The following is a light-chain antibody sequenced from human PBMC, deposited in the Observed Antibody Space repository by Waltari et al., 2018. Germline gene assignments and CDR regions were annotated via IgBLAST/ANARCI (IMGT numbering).Light chain of an antibody. CDR2: GAS. V-gene: IGKV3-20*01. Sequence: VILTQSPATLSLSPWERATLSCRASQSVSSYLAWYQQKPGQAPRLLIYGASSRATGIPDRFSGSGSGTEFTLTISSLEPEDFAVYYCQKYHTSPYSFGQGTKVEIK. CDR3: QKYHTSPYS. CDR1: QSVSSY. J-gene: IGKJ2*03.